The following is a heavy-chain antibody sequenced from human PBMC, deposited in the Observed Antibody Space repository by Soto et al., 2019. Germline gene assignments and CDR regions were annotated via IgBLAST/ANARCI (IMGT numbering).Heavy chain of an antibody. CDR3: ARDAAAAAGF. CDR1: GFTVSSNY. V-gene: IGHV3-66*01. J-gene: IGHJ4*02. CDR2: LYSGGST. Sequence: EVQLVESGGGLVQPGGSLRLSCAASGFTVSSNYMSWVRQAPGKGLEWVSVLYSGGSTYYADSVKGRFTISRDNSKNTLYRQMNSLRAEDTAVYYCARDAAAAAGFWGQGTLVTVFS. D-gene: IGHD6-13*01.